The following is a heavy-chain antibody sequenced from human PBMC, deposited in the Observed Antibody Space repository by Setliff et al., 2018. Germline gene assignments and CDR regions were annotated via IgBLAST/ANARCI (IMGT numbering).Heavy chain of an antibody. Sequence: SETLSLTCAVYGGSFSDYYWSWFRQSPGKGLEWIGESKYRGNTNYNSPLKSRVTISVDTSKNQSFLTLSSVTAADTAVYYFARGHCSSGECPKYFDPWGQGTQVTVSS. CDR2: SKYRGNT. CDR3: ARGHCSSGECPKYFDP. V-gene: IGHV4-34*01. CDR1: GGSFSDYY. J-gene: IGHJ5*02. D-gene: IGHD2-15*01.